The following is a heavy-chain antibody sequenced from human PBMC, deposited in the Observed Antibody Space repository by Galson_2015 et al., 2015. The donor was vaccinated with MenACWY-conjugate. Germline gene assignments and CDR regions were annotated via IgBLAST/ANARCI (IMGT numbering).Heavy chain of an antibody. J-gene: IGHJ4*02. CDR1: GFIFSTYW. Sequence: SLRLSCAASGFIFSTYWMHWVRQAPGKGLVWVSRINSDGSSTSYADSVKGRFTISRDKAKNTLYLQMNSLRAEDTAVYYCARLGGNYRTTSHFDYWGQGTLVTVSS. V-gene: IGHV3-74*01. CDR3: ARLGGNYRTTSHFDY. CDR2: INSDGSST. D-gene: IGHD1-26*01.